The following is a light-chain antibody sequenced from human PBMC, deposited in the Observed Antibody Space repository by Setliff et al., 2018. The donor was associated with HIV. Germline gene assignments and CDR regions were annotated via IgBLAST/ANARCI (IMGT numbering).Light chain of an antibody. CDR3: CSYAGSYTFYV. Sequence: QSALTQPASVSGSPGQSITISCTGTSSDVGGYNYVSWYQQHPGKAPKLMIYDVSDRPSGVPDRFSGSKSANTASLTISGLQAEDEADYYCCSYAGSYTFYVFGTGTKVTVL. J-gene: IGLJ1*01. V-gene: IGLV2-11*01. CDR2: DVS. CDR1: SSDVGGYNY.